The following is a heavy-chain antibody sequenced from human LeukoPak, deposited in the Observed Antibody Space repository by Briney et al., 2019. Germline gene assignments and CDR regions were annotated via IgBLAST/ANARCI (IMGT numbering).Heavy chain of an antibody. V-gene: IGHV3-48*04. D-gene: IGHD3-10*01. CDR1: GFIFSSYD. CDR3: ARHLNYYLDY. Sequence: GGSLRLSCAASGFIFSSYDFNWVRQAPGKGLEWVSYISSRSRTIYYADSVKGRFTISRDNAQKSLYLQMNSLRAEDTAVYYCARHLNYYLDYWGQGTLVTVSS. J-gene: IGHJ4*02. CDR2: ISSRSRTI.